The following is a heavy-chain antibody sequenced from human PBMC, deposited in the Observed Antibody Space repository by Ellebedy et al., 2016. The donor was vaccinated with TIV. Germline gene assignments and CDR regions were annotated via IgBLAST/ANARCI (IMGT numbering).Heavy chain of an antibody. J-gene: IGHJ4*02. Sequence: GESLKISCAASGFPVSANYMTWVRQAPGKGLEWVSTITGGGDNTYYADSVKGRFTISRDNSKNTLYLQMNSLRAADTAVYYCAKDLYGDYVVDYWGQGTLVTVSS. CDR3: AKDLYGDYVVDY. D-gene: IGHD4-17*01. V-gene: IGHV3-23*01. CDR1: GFPVSANY. CDR2: ITGGGDNT.